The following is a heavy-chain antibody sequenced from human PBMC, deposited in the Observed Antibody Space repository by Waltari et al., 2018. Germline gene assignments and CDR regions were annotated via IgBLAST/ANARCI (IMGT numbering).Heavy chain of an antibody. Sequence: QLQLQESGPGLVKPSETLSLTCTVSGGSISSSSYYWGWIRKPPGKGLEWIGGIYYSGSTYYNPSLKSRVTISVDTSKNQFSLKLSSVTAADTAVYYCARSSGSYRQRYYFDYWGQGTLVTVSS. J-gene: IGHJ4*02. CDR1: GGSISSSSYY. D-gene: IGHD1-26*01. CDR3: ARSSGSYRQRYYFDY. CDR2: IYYSGST. V-gene: IGHV4-39*07.